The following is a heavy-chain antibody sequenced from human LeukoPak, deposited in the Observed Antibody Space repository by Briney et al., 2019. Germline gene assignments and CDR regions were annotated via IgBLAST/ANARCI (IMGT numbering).Heavy chain of an antibody. CDR2: ISWNSGSI. D-gene: IGHD6-13*01. CDR3: AKDNYSSSGPGGY. Sequence: GRSLRLSCAASGFTFDDYAMHWVRQAPGKGLEWVSGISWNSGSIGYADSAKGRFTISRDNAKNSLYLQMNSLRAEDTALYYCAKDNYSSSGPGGYWGQGTLVTVSS. CDR1: GFTFDDYA. J-gene: IGHJ4*02. V-gene: IGHV3-9*01.